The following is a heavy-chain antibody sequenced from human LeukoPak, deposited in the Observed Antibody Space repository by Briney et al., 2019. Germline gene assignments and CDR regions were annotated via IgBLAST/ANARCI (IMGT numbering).Heavy chain of an antibody. CDR1: GFTISSYA. J-gene: IGHJ4*02. CDR2: ISGSGGST. Sequence: GGSLRLSCTASGFTISSYAMSWVRQAPGKGLEWVSAISGSGGSTHYADSVKGRFTISRDNSKNTLYLQMNSLRAEDTAVYYCAKVLNYYGSGYFDYWGQGTLVTVSS. D-gene: IGHD3-10*01. V-gene: IGHV3-23*01. CDR3: AKVLNYYGSGYFDY.